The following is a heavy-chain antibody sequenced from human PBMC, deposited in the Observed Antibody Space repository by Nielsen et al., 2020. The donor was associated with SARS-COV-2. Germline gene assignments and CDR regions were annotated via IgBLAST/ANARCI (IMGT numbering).Heavy chain of an antibody. J-gene: IGHJ4*02. CDR3: VKKHDSPSGY. CDR1: GLTLRNYW. V-gene: IGHV3-7*03. Sequence: CLRRSCAASGLTLRNYWMSWVRQAPGKGLEWLANIQQDGSGKNYVDSVKGRFTISRDTSMSTHYLQVDSLAADNAAMYHCVKKHDSPSGYWGTGTLVTVSS. D-gene: IGHD3-22*01. CDR2: IQQDGSGK.